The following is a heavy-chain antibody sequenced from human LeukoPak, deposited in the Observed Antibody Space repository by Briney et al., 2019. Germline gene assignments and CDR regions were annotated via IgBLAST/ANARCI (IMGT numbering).Heavy chain of an antibody. Sequence: PSETLSLTCSVSGVSISAYYWSWIRQPAGKGLEWIGRIYPGESIYASENTNYKPSLKSRVSMSGDTSKNQVSLKLRSVTAADTAVYYCARDPTTVTTIFDSWGQGTLVTVSS. V-gene: IGHV4-4*07. J-gene: IGHJ4*02. D-gene: IGHD4-17*01. CDR3: ARDPTTVTTIFDS. CDR1: GVSISAYY. CDR2: IYPGESIYASENT.